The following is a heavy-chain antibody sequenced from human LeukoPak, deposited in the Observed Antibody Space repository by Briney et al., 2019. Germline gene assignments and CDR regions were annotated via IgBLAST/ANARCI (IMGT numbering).Heavy chain of an antibody. D-gene: IGHD1-26*01. CDR3: ARMSLAGVPYYFDY. V-gene: IGHV3-11*04. J-gene: IGHJ4*02. CDR1: GFTFSDYY. Sequence: GGSLRLSCAASGFTFSDYYMSWIRQAPGKGLEWVSYISSSGSTIYYADSVKGRFTISRDNAKNSLYLQMNSLRAEDTAVYYCARMSLAGVPYYFDYWGQGTLVTVSS. CDR2: ISSSGSTI.